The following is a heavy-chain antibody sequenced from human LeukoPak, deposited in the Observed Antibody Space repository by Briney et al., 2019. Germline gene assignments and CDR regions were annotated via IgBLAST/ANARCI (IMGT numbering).Heavy chain of an antibody. CDR1: GGSISYY. Sequence: KPSETLSLTCTVSGGSISYYLSWIRQPPGKGLERIGYVYYSGTTNYNPSLKSRVTISVDTAKNQFSLKLTSVTAADTAVYYCARFEGSRPSYFDSWGQGTLVTVSS. CDR2: VYYSGTT. D-gene: IGHD6-13*01. V-gene: IGHV4-59*01. J-gene: IGHJ4*02. CDR3: ARFEGSRPSYFDS.